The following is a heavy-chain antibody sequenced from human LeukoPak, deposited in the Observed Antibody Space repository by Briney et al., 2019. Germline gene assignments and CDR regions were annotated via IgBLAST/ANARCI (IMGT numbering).Heavy chain of an antibody. J-gene: IGHJ4*02. CDR2: ITPYNGNR. V-gene: IGHV1-45*02. CDR1: GYTFTYRY. Sequence: GASVKVSCKASGYTFTYRYLHWVRQAPGQAFEWMGWITPYNGNRNYAKKFQDRVTITRDTSLSTAHMELSSLRSEDTAMYYCARSALYSTKSDYYFESWGQGTLVTVSP. D-gene: IGHD2-2*01. CDR3: ARSALYSTKSDYYFES.